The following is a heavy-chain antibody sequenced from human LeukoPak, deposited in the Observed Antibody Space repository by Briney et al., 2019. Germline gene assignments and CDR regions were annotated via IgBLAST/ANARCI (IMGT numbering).Heavy chain of an antibody. D-gene: IGHD1-1*01. Sequence: PGGSLRLSCAASGFTFDDYAMHWVRQAPGKGLEWVSGISWNSGSIGYADSVKGRFTISRDNAKNSLYLQMNSLRAEDTALYYCAKSGPGNGYYYYGMDVWGQGTTVTVSS. CDR3: AKSGPGNGYYYYGMDV. V-gene: IGHV3-9*01. CDR2: ISWNSGSI. J-gene: IGHJ6*02. CDR1: GFTFDDYA.